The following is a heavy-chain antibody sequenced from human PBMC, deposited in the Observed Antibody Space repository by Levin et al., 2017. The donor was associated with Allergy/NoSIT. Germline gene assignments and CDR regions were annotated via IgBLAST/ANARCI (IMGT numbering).Heavy chain of an antibody. J-gene: IGHJ4*02. CDR2: VSSSGNTI. V-gene: IGHV3-48*01. Sequence: GGSLRLSCAASGFTFSHSSMNWVRQAPGKGLEWVSYVSSSGNTIYYADSVKGRFTISRDNARNSLYLQMNSLRVDDTALYYCVRDGYSGDYFSNWGQGTLVTVSS. CDR3: VRDGYSGDYFSN. D-gene: IGHD1-26*01. CDR1: GFTFSHSS.